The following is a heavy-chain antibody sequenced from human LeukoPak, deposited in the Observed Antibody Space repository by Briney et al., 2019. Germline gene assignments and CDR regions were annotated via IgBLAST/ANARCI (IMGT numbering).Heavy chain of an antibody. V-gene: IGHV4-30-4*01. J-gene: IGHJ5*02. CDR3: TRPYYYDSRIDP. Sequence: SETLSLTCTVSGGSISSGDYYWSWIRQPPGKGLEWIGYMYYSGSTYYNPSLKSRATISVDTSKNQFSLKLSSVTAADTAVYYCTRPYYYDSRIDPWGQGTLVTVSS. CDR2: MYYSGST. D-gene: IGHD3-22*01. CDR1: GGSISSGDYY.